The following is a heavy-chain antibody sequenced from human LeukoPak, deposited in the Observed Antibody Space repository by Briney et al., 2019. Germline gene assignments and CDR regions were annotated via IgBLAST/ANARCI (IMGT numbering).Heavy chain of an antibody. D-gene: IGHD5-18*01. J-gene: IGHJ4*02. Sequence: GESLKISCQGSGYSFTSYWIAWVRQMPGKGLEWMGFIYPSDSDTRYSPSFQGQVTISADKSISTAYLQWSSLKASDTAMYYCAAGGGYSYGSLDYWGPGALVTVSS. CDR2: IYPSDSDT. V-gene: IGHV5-51*01. CDR3: AAGGGYSYGSLDY. CDR1: GYSFTSYW.